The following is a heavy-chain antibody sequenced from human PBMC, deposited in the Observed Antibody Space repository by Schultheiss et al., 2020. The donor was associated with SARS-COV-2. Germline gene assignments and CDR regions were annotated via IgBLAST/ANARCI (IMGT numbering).Heavy chain of an antibody. Sequence: SETLSLTCTVSGGSISRGVYYWTWIRQHPGKGLEWIGYIYYSGSTYYNPSLKSRLTISVDTSKNQFSLKLRSVTAADTAVYYCARYMFPRRYWYFDLWGRGTLVTVSS. CDR2: IYYSGST. V-gene: IGHV4-31*03. CDR1: GGSISRGVYY. CDR3: ARYMFPRRYWYFDL. D-gene: IGHD3-10*02. J-gene: IGHJ2*01.